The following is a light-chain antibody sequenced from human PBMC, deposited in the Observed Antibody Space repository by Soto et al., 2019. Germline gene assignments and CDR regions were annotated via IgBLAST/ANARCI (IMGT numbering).Light chain of an antibody. CDR2: GAS. J-gene: IGKJ1*01. V-gene: IGKV3-15*01. CDR1: QSVSSN. CDR3: QQYNNWPRT. Sequence: ERLMTQSPATLSVSPGERATLSCLASQSVSSNLAWYQQKPGQAPRLLIYGASTRATGIPARFSGSGSGTEFTLTISSLQSEDFAVYYCQQYNNWPRTFGQGTKVDIK.